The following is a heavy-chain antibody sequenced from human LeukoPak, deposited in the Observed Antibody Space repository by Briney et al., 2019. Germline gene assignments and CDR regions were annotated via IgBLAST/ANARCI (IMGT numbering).Heavy chain of an antibody. J-gene: IGHJ4*02. V-gene: IGHV3-33*06. D-gene: IGHD3-3*01. Sequence: SCKASGGTFSSYGMHWVRQAPGKGLEWVAVIWYDGSNKYYADSVKGRFTISRDNSKNTLYLQMNSLRAEDTAVYYCAKDNYDFWSGYHGYYFDYWGQGTLVTVSS. CDR3: AKDNYDFWSGYHGYYFDY. CDR2: IWYDGSNK. CDR1: GGTFSSYG.